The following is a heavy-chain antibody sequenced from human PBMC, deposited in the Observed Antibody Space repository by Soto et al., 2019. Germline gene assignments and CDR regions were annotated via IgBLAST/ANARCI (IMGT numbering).Heavy chain of an antibody. CDR1: GVTFKDYG. D-gene: IGHD3-16*01. J-gene: IGHJ2*01. CDR2: ISYDGKQT. Sequence: GGSLRLSCGAPGVTFKDYGMHWVRQAPGKGLEWVAVISYDGKQTYYEDSVKGRFTISKDKSKRTLFLQMNSLRVDDTAVYYCARDGWGSNWYFDLWGRGTLVTVSS. V-gene: IGHV3-30*03. CDR3: ARDGWGSNWYFDL.